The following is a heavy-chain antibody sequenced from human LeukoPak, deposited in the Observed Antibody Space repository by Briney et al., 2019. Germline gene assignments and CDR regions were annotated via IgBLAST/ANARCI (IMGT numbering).Heavy chain of an antibody. CDR2: IYTAGNT. J-gene: IGHJ4*02. CDR1: GFIVSHKY. V-gene: IGHV3-66*01. CDR3: ARGQIDLLRNYFDS. Sequence: GGSLRLSCAASGFIVSHKYMAWVRQAPGKGLEWLSIIYTAGNTVSAESVKGRFIISRDNYGNTVHLQMNSLRDDDTAVYYCARGQIDLLRNYFDSWGPGTLVAVSS. D-gene: IGHD3-22*01.